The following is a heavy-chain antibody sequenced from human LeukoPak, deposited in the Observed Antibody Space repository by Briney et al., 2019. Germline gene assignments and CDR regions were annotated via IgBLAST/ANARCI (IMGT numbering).Heavy chain of an antibody. V-gene: IGHV3-23*01. CDR3: AKDGAQYSSGPECDP. D-gene: IGHD6-19*01. J-gene: IGHJ5*02. CDR2: ISSDGMNA. CDR1: GLHFSGTA. Sequence: GGSLRLSCAASGLHFSGTAMSWVRQAPGKGLEWVSAISSDGMNAYYADSVKGRFTISRDHSKKTVSLEMSSPTAADTGVYYCAKDGAQYSSGPECDPRGQGALVTVSP.